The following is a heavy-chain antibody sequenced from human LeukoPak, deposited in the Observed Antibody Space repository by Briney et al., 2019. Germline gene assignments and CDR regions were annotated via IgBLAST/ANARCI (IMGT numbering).Heavy chain of an antibody. J-gene: IGHJ4*02. D-gene: IGHD5-24*01. CDR1: GGSISSGGYY. CDR3: ARNRDGYNSFDY. CDR2: IYYSGSS. V-gene: IGHV4-31*03. Sequence: PSQTLSLTCTVSGGSISSGGYYWSWIRQPPGKGLEWIGYIYYSGSSYCNPSLRSRVTISVDTSKNHFSLKLSSVTAADTAVYYCARNRDGYNSFDYWGQGTLVTVSS.